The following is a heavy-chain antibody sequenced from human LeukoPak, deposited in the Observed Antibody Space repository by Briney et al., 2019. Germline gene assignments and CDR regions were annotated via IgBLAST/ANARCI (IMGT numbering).Heavy chain of an antibody. CDR1: GYTFSHFD. Sequence: ASVKVSCKTSGYTFSHFDIHWVRQATGQGLEWMGWMNTNRGSTGYAQKFQGRITMTRNTSISTAFMELSSLRSEDTAVYYCARGWYPSGREVTHSQYYYMDVWGKGSTITVSS. CDR2: MNTNRGST. J-gene: IGHJ6*03. V-gene: IGHV1-8*02. CDR3: ARGWYPSGREVTHSQYYYMDV. D-gene: IGHD6-13*01.